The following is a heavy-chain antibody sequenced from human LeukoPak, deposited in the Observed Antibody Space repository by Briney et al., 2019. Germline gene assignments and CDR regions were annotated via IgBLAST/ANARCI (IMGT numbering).Heavy chain of an antibody. CDR3: ARDGDTAMRYYYYYMDV. J-gene: IGHJ6*03. D-gene: IGHD5-18*01. Sequence: GGSLRLSCAASGFTFSSYWMHWVRQAPGKGLVWVSRINSDESSTSYADSVKGRFTISRDNAKNTLYLQMNSLRAEDTAVYYCARDGDTAMRYYYYYMDVWGKGTTVTISS. CDR1: GFTFSSYW. CDR2: INSDESST. V-gene: IGHV3-74*01.